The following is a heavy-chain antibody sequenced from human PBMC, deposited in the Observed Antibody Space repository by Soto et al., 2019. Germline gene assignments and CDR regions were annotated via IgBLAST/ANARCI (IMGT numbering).Heavy chain of an antibody. D-gene: IGHD3-22*01. Sequence: GGSLRLSCAASGFTFSSYAMSWVRQAPGKGLEWVSAISGSGGSTYYADSVKGRFTVSRDNVKNFLHLQMSSLRGDDTGVYFCVRATLSWGHYYFRGLDVWGQGTTVTVSS. J-gene: IGHJ6*02. V-gene: IGHV3-23*01. CDR1: GFTFSSYA. CDR3: VRATLSWGHYYFRGLDV. CDR2: ISGSGGST.